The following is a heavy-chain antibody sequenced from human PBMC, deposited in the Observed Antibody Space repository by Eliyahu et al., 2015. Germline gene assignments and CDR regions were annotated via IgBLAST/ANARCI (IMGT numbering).Heavy chain of an antibody. Sequence: GVVQPGRSLRLSCAASGFTFSTYGMHWVRQAPGKGXXWVAIISYDGSNXYYADSVKGRFTISRXNSKNTLYLLMNSLRAEXXAVYYCASPRGRYCIGGYCYVLDSWGRGTLVTVSS. J-gene: IGHJ5*01. CDR3: ASPRGRYCIGGYCYVLDS. D-gene: IGHD2-15*01. CDR1: GFTFSTYG. V-gene: IGHV3-30*03. CDR2: ISYDGSNX.